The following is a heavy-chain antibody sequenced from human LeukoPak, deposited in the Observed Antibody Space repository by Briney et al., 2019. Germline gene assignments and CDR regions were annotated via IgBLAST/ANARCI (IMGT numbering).Heavy chain of an antibody. D-gene: IGHD2-2*01. Sequence: GGSLRLSCAASGFTFSSYWMHWVRQVPGKGLVWVSRINTDGSSTSYADSVRGRFTISRDNTKNSLYLQMNSLRAEDTAVYYCARDLPWDIVVVPADRDYWGQGTLVTVSS. CDR3: ARDLPWDIVVVPADRDY. J-gene: IGHJ4*02. V-gene: IGHV3-74*01. CDR1: GFTFSSYW. CDR2: INTDGSST.